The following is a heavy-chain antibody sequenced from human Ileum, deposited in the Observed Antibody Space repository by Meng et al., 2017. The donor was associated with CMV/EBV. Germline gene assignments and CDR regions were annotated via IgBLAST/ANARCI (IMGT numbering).Heavy chain of an antibody. CDR2: IWYDGTNK. D-gene: IGHD1-26*01. J-gene: IGHJ4*02. Sequence: GESLKISRVASGFTFSSYGMHLVRQAPGQGLEWVAIIWYDGTNKYYANSVKGRFTISRDNSKNTLYLQMNSLRAEDTAVYYCAKGGYIGSYYFDYWGQGTLVTVSS. CDR1: GFTFSSYG. CDR3: AKGGYIGSYYFDY. V-gene: IGHV3-33*06.